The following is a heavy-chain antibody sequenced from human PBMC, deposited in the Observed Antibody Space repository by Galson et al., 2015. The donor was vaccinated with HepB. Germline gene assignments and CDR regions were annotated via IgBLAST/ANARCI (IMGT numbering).Heavy chain of an antibody. Sequence: SVKVSGKASGGPFSSYAIIWVRQAPVQGLVWMGEVSPIFGIANDAQKFQDRVTITPDKSTSAAYMDLSSLRAEDTAVDYCARGYYDSRGYGRPHWFDPWGQGTLVTVSS. CDR2: VSPIFGIA. CDR1: GGPFSSYA. V-gene: IGHV1-69*10. D-gene: IGHD3-22*01. J-gene: IGHJ5*02. CDR3: ARGYYDSRGYGRPHWFDP.